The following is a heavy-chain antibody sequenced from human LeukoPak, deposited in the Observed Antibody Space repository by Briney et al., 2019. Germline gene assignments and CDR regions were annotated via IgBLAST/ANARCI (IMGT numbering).Heavy chain of an antibody. CDR2: ISSSSTI. CDR3: ARDRTGSGSYYPFDY. Sequence: QPGGSLRLSCAASGFTFSSYSMNWVRQAPGKGLEWVSYISSSSTIYYADSVKGRFTISRDNAKNSLYLQMNSLRAEDTAVYYCARDRTGSGSYYPFDYWGQGTLVTVSS. J-gene: IGHJ4*02. V-gene: IGHV3-48*04. CDR1: GFTFSSYS. D-gene: IGHD3-10*01.